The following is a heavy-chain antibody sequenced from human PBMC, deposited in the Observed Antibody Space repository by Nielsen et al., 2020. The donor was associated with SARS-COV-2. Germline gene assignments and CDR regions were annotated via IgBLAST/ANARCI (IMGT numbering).Heavy chain of an antibody. Sequence: ASVKVSCKASGYTFASYDINWVRQATGQGLEWMGWMNPNSGNTGYAQKFKGRVTMTRDTSISTAYMELSSLTSEDTAVYYCARRADYYDSSAYYYWGQGILSPFPQ. J-gene: IGHJ4*02. CDR2: MNPNSGNT. CDR3: ARRADYYDSSAYYY. CDR1: GYTFASYD. D-gene: IGHD3-22*01. V-gene: IGHV1-8*01.